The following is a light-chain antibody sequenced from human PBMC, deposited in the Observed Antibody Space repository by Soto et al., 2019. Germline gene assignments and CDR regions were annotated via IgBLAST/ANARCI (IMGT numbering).Light chain of an antibody. CDR2: KTS. CDR1: QTISSW. Sequence: DIQMTQSPSTLSASVGDRVTITCGASQTISSWLAWYQQKPGKAPKLLIYKTSSLDSGVPSRFSGSGSGTEFTLTISGLQADEFATYYCQQYDSYSGTFGHGTKVDIK. J-gene: IGKJ1*01. CDR3: QQYDSYSGT. V-gene: IGKV1-5*03.